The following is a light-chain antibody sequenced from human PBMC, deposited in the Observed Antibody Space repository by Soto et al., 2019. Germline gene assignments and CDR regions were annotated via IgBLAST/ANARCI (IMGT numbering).Light chain of an antibody. CDR2: DAS. CDR1: QSVSSY. Sequence: EIVLTQSPATLSLSPGERATLSCRASQSVSSYLAWYQQKPGQAPRLLIYDASNRATGIPARFSGSGSGTDFTLTISSLEPEDVAVYYWQQRSRTFGQGTKVEIK. J-gene: IGKJ1*01. V-gene: IGKV3-11*01. CDR3: QQRSRT.